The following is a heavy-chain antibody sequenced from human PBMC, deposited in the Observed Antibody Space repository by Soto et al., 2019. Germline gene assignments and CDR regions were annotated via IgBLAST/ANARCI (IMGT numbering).Heavy chain of an antibody. CDR2: IWSDGTHD. V-gene: IGHV3-30*02. CDR3: AKDRVSDHNSGWPQGH. Sequence: PGGSLRLSCAAFGFTFSCCGMHWVRQAPGKGLEWVAGIWSDGTHDDYADSVKGRFTISRDNSRNTLDLQMSSLRGDDTAVYFCAKDRVSDHNSGWPQGHWGRGTLVTVSS. CDR1: GFTFSCCG. J-gene: IGHJ4*02. D-gene: IGHD5-12*01.